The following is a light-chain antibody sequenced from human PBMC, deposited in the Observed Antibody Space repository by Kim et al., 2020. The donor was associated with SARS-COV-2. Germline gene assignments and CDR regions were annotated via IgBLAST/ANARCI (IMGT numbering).Light chain of an antibody. Sequence: DIQMTQSPSSLSASVGDRVTITCRASQSISIYLNWYQQKPGKAPKLLIDAASSLQSGVPSRFSGSGSGTDFTLTISSLQPEDFATYYCQQSYSIPWAFGQGTTVDIK. CDR1: QSISIY. CDR3: QQSYSIPWA. V-gene: IGKV1-39*01. J-gene: IGKJ1*01. CDR2: AAS.